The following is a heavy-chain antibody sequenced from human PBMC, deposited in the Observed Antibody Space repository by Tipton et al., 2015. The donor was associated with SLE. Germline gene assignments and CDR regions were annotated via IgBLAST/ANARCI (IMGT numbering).Heavy chain of an antibody. J-gene: IGHJ3*02. D-gene: IGHD6-13*01. Sequence: SLRLSCAASGFTFSSYAMHWVRQAPGKGLEWVSSVSGSGLSAYYVGSVKGRFTISRDTSKNTVSQQMNSLRAEGTAVYYCGRKPPKAAGHAFYIWGQDTIVPVS. CDR1: GFTFSSYA. CDR3: GRKPPKAAGHAFYI. V-gene: IGHV3-23*01. CDR2: VSGSGLSA.